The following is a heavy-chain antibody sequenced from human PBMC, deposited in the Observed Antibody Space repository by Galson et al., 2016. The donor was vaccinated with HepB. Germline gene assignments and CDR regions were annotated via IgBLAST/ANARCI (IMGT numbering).Heavy chain of an antibody. CDR3: SKSQPGYSSGWYTLPIDAFDI. CDR1: GFTFSSYG. J-gene: IGHJ3*02. D-gene: IGHD6-19*01. CDR2: ISYDGSNK. Sequence: SLRLSCAASGFTFSSYGMHWVRQAPGKGLEWVAFISYDGSNKKYAESVKGRSTISRDTSKNTLYLQMNSLRAEDTAVYYCSKSQPGYSSGWYTLPIDAFDIWGQGTMVTVSS. V-gene: IGHV3-30*18.